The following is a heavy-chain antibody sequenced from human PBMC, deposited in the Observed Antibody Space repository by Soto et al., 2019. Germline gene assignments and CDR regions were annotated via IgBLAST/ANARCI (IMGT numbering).Heavy chain of an antibody. J-gene: IGHJ6*02. V-gene: IGHV4-31*03. Sequence: QVQLQESGPGLVKPSQTLSLTCTVSGGSISSGGYYWSWIRQHPGKGLVWMGYVYYSGSTYYNPSLKSRFTIPVDTSKTQFSLKLSSVTAAHTAVYYCARDTESLYYDFWSATDYVMDVWGQGTTVTVSS. CDR2: VYYSGST. CDR1: GGSISSGGYY. D-gene: IGHD3-3*01. CDR3: ARDTESLYYDFWSATDYVMDV.